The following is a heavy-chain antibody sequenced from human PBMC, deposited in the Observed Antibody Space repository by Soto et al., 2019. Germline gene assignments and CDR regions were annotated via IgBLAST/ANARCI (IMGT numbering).Heavy chain of an antibody. CDR3: ARVSYSSCTRYYYDRMAV. V-gene: IGHV4-31*03. CDR2: IYYSGST. J-gene: IGHJ6*02. CDR1: GGSISSGDYH. D-gene: IGHD6-6*01. Sequence: QVQLQESGPGLVKPSQTLSLTCTVSGGSISSGDYHWSWIRQHPGKGLEWIGHIYYSGSTYYNPSLKSRLTKSVDTPKNQFSLKLSSVTAADTAVYYCARVSYSSCTRYYYDRMAVWGQGTTVTVS.